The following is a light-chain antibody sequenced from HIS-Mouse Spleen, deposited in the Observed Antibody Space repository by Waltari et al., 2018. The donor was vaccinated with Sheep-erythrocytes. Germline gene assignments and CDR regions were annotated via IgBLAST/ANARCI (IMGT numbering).Light chain of an antibody. CDR2: EGS. Sequence: QSALTQPASVSGSPGQSIPISCTGPSSDVGSYNLVPWYQQPPGKAPKLMIYEGSKRPSGVSNRFSGSKSGNTASLTISGLQAEDEADYYCCSYAGSSTPWVFGGGTKLTVL. CDR1: SSDVGSYNL. CDR3: CSYAGSSTPWV. V-gene: IGLV2-23*01. J-gene: IGLJ3*02.